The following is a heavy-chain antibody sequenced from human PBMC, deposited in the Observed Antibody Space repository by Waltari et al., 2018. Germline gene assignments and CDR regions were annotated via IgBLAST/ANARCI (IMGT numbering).Heavy chain of an antibody. CDR3: AHGLVVPAVRGAFDI. CDR1: GFSLSTSCVG. CDR2: IYWNDDK. Sequence: QITLKESGPTLVKPTQTLTLTCTFSGFSLSTSCVGVGWIRKPPGKALEWLALIYWNDDKRYSPSLKSRLTITKDTSKNQVVLTMTNMDPVDTATYYCAHGLVVPAVRGAFDIWGQGTMVTVSS. V-gene: IGHV2-5*01. J-gene: IGHJ3*02. D-gene: IGHD2-2*01.